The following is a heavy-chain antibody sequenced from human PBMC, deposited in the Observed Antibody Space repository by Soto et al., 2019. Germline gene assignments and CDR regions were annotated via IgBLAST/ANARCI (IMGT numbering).Heavy chain of an antibody. CDR2: IYHSGST. Sequence: SETLSLTWAVSGGSISSGGYSWSWIRQPPGKGLEWIGYIYHSGSTYYNPSLKSRVTISVDRSKNQFSLKLSSVTAADTAVYYCARAAVDTAMVTGFDPWGQGTLVTVSS. D-gene: IGHD5-18*01. J-gene: IGHJ5*02. V-gene: IGHV4-30-2*01. CDR1: GGSISSGGYS. CDR3: ARAAVDTAMVTGFDP.